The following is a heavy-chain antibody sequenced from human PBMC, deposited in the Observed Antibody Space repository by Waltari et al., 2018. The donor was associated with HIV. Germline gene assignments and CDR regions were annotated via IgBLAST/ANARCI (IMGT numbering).Heavy chain of an antibody. CDR3: ARVRKYSLDV. J-gene: IGHJ6*02. CDR2: ISSSSSYI. D-gene: IGHD3-3*01. CDR1: GVTFGGYS. Sequence: EVQLVEPGGGLVTRGGSLRLSCAASGVTFGGYSMYWVRQAPGKGLEWVSSISSSSSYIYYADSVKGRFTISRDNAKNSLYLQMNSLRAEDTAVYYCARVRKYSLDVWGQGTTVTVSS. V-gene: IGHV3-21*01.